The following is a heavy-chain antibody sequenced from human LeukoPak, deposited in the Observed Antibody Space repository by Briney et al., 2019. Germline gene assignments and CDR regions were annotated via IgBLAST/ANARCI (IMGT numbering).Heavy chain of an antibody. D-gene: IGHD4-23*01. CDR1: GFTFSSYG. V-gene: IGHV3-30*02. Sequence: GGSLRLSCAACGFTFSSYGMHWVRQAPGKGLEWVAFIRYDGSNKYYADSVKGRFTISRDNSKNTLNLQMNSLRAEDTAVYYCAKDFRDYGGNPEYLQHWGQGTLVSVSS. J-gene: IGHJ1*01. CDR2: IRYDGSNK. CDR3: AKDFRDYGGNPEYLQH.